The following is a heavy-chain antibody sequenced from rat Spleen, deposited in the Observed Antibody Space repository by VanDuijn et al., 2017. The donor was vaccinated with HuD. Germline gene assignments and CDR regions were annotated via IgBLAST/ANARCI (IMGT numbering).Heavy chain of an antibody. CDR2: ISTGGGST. Sequence: EVQLVESGGGLVQPGMSLKLPCKASGFTFSDYAMAWVRLTPMKGLEWVAYISTGGGSTYYRDSVKGRFTISRDNAKSTLYLQMDNLRSEDTATYHCTTVHDNWFAYWGQGTLVTVSS. V-gene: IGHV5-27*01. CDR3: TTVHDNWFAY. CDR1: GFTFSDYA. J-gene: IGHJ3*01.